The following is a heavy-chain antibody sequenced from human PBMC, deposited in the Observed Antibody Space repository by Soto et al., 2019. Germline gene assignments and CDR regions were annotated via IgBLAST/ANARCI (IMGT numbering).Heavy chain of an antibody. V-gene: IGHV3-21*01. CDR1: GFTFSSYS. J-gene: IGHJ4*02. Sequence: EVQLVESGGGLVKPGGSLRLSCAASGFTFSSYSMNWVRQAPGKGLEWVSSISSSSSYIYYADSVKGRFTISRDNAKNTLYLKMNSLRAEDTAVYYCARAGRAVAGTSNDYWGQGTLVTVSS. D-gene: IGHD6-19*01. CDR3: ARAGRAVAGTSNDY. CDR2: ISSSSSYI.